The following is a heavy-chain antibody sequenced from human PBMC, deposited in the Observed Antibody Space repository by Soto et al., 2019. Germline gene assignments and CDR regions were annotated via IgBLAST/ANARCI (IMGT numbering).Heavy chain of an antibody. Sequence: QLQLQESGSGLVKPSQTLSLTCAVSGGSISSGGYSWGWIRQPPGKGLEWIGYIYHSGYTYYNPSLKSRVTISVDRSKNQFSLKLSSVTAADTAVYYCARAHYGDYGYGMDVWGQGTTVTVSS. CDR3: ARAHYGDYGYGMDV. CDR1: GGSISSGGYS. V-gene: IGHV4-30-2*01. CDR2: IYHSGYT. J-gene: IGHJ6*02. D-gene: IGHD4-17*01.